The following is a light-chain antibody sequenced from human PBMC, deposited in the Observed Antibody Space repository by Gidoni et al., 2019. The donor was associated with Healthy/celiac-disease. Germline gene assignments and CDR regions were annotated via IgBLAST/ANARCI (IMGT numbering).Light chain of an antibody. Sequence: SYELTQPPSVSVSPGQTASITCSGDKLGDKYACWYQQKPGQSPVLVIYQDSKRPSGIPERFSGSNSGNTATLTISGTQAMDEADYYCQAWDSSIAWVFGTGTKVTVL. V-gene: IGLV3-1*01. CDR3: QAWDSSIAWV. CDR1: KLGDKY. CDR2: QDS. J-gene: IGLJ1*01.